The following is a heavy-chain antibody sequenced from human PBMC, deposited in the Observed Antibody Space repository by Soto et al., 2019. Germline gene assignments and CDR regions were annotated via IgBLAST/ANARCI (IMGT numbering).Heavy chain of an antibody. CDR3: ARTTGYSSSAAYYYYYRMDV. V-gene: IGHV4-59*01. CDR1: GGSISSYY. J-gene: IGHJ6*02. Sequence: SETLSLTCTASGGSISSYYWSWIRQPPGKGLEWIGYIYYGGSTNYNPSLKSRVTISVGTSKNQFSLKLSSVTAADTAVYYSARTTGYSSSAAYYYYYRMDVWGQGTTVTVSS. CDR2: IYYGGST. D-gene: IGHD6-6*01.